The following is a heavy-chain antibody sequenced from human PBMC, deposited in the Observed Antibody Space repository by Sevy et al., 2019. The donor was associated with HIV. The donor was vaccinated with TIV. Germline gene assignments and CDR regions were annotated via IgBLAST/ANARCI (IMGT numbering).Heavy chain of an antibody. V-gene: IGHV1-2*06. CDR3: ARVRPYSGSYYDY. J-gene: IGHJ4*02. CDR2: MNPNSGGT. Sequence: ASVKVSCKASGYTFTGYYMHWVRQAPGQRLEWMGRMNPNSGGTNYAQKFQGRVTMTRDTSISTAYMELSRLRSDDTAVYYCARVRPYSGSYYDYWGQGTLVTVSS. CDR1: GYTFTGYY. D-gene: IGHD1-26*01.